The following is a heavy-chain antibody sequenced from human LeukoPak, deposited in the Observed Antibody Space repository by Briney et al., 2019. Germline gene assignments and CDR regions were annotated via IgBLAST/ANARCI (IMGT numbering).Heavy chain of an antibody. CDR1: GFTFSSYG. D-gene: IGHD3-22*01. J-gene: IGHJ4*02. CDR3: AKPDYDSSGYCFDY. Sequence: GGSLRLSCAASGFTFSSYGMHWVRQAPGKGLEWVAVISYDGSNKYYADSVKGRFTISRDNSKNTLYLQMNSLRAEDTAVYYCAKPDYDSSGYCFDYWGQGTLVTVSS. CDR2: ISYDGSNK. V-gene: IGHV3-30*18.